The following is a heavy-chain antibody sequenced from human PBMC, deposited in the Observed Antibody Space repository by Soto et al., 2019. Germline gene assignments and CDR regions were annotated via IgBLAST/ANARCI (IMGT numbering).Heavy chain of an antibody. V-gene: IGHV3-15*01. D-gene: IGHD1-7*01. CDR1: AVPLSTPC. J-gene: IGHJ4*02. CDR3: APNWNCEY. CDR2: IKNKIEGGTT. Sequence: GVSQSLPCSVAAVPLSTPCVSGVRQAPGKGLEWVGRIKNKIEGGTTDYAVPVKGRFTISRDDSKNMLYLQMNSLITEDTAVYYCAPNWNCEYWGQGTPVTVSS.